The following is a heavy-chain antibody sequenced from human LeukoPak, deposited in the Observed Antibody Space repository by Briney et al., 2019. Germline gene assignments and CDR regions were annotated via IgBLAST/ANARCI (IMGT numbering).Heavy chain of an antibody. CDR3: AKTGYSSGWYRIWDY. CDR1: GFTFSNHW. Sequence: GGSLRLSCAASGFTFSNHWMHWVRQAPGKGLVWVSRISSDGSNTSYADSVKGRFTISRDNSRNSLSLQMNSLRAEDTALYYCAKTGYSSGWYRIWDYWGQGTLVTVSS. J-gene: IGHJ4*02. CDR2: ISSDGSNT. D-gene: IGHD6-19*01. V-gene: IGHV3-74*01.